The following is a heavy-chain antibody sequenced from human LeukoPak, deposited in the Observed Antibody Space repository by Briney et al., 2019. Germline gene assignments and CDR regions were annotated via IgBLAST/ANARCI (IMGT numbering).Heavy chain of an antibody. Sequence: SETLSLTCTVSGYSISSGYYWGWIRQPPGKGLEWIGNIFYSGSTYYSPSLKSRVTISVDTSKNQFSLRLSSVTAADTAVYYCARERRDGYKVYFDYWGQGTLVTVSS. CDR2: IFYSGST. CDR3: ARERRDGYKVYFDY. D-gene: IGHD5-24*01. J-gene: IGHJ4*02. CDR1: GYSISSGYY. V-gene: IGHV4-38-2*02.